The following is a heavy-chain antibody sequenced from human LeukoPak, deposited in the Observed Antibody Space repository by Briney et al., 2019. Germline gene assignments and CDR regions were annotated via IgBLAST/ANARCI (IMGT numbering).Heavy chain of an antibody. CDR1: GYTFTSYG. CDR2: ISAYNGNT. D-gene: IGHD6-13*01. J-gene: IGHJ5*02. V-gene: IGHV1-18*01. Sequence: ASVKVSCKPSGYTFTSYGISWVRQAPGQGLEGMGWISAYNGNTNYAQKLQGRVTMTTDTSTSTAYMELRSLRSDDTAVYYCARDASIATAGTGECAPWGQGTLVTVSS. CDR3: ARDASIATAGTGECAP.